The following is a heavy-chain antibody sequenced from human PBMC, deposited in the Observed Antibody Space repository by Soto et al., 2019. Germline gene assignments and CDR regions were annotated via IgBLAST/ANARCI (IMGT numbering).Heavy chain of an antibody. CDR2: VGNSGGYT. V-gene: IGHV3-23*01. D-gene: IGHD6-13*01. CDR1: GFTFSSYA. J-gene: IGHJ4*02. Sequence: EVQLLESGGGLEQPGGSLRLSCVASGFTFSSYAMSWVRQTPGKGLEWVSTVGNSGGYTFYADSVKGRFTVSRDNSKNTLDLQMNSLRVEDTALYYCAKTIAAAYTTFDFWGQGTLVTVSS. CDR3: AKTIAAAYTTFDF.